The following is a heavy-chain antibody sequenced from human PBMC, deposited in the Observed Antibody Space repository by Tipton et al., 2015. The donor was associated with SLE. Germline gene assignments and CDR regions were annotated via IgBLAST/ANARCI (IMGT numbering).Heavy chain of an antibody. CDR1: GGSISSYY. Sequence: LRLSCTVSGGSISSYYWSWIRQPPGKGLEWIGYIYYSGSTNYNPSLKSRVTISVDTSKNQFSLKLSSVTAADTAVYYCARDPSGKGRWYFDLWGRGTLVTVSS. CDR3: ARDPSGKGRWYFDL. V-gene: IGHV4-59*01. D-gene: IGHD4-23*01. J-gene: IGHJ2*01. CDR2: IYYSGST.